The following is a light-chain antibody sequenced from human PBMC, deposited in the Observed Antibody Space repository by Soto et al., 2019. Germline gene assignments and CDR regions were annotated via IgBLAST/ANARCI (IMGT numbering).Light chain of an antibody. CDR2: GAI. CDR1: QGISRY. V-gene: IGKV1-16*01. CDR3: QQYDGYPRT. Sequence: DLQMTQSPSSLSASVGDRVTITCRASQGISRYLAWLQQKPGEAPKSLIYGAITLQSGVPSRFSGSGSGREFTLTISRLQPEDFATYYCQQYDGYPRTFGQGTKVEIK. J-gene: IGKJ1*01.